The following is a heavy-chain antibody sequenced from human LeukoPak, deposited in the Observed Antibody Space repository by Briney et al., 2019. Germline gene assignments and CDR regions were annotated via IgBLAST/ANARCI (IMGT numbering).Heavy chain of an antibody. D-gene: IGHD3-22*01. Sequence: SVKVSCKASGDTFSRYGISWVRQAPGQGLEWMGGIIPLFGTANYAQKFQGRVTITADESTSTVYMELNSLRFEDTAVYYCAREWNYETNGYFFYYWGQGTLVTVSS. CDR3: AREWNYETNGYFFYY. V-gene: IGHV1-69*01. J-gene: IGHJ4*02. CDR2: IIPLFGTA. CDR1: GDTFSRYG.